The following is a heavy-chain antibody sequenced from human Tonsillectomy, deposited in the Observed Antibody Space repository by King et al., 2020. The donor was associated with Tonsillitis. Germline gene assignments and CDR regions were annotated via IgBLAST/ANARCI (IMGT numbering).Heavy chain of an antibody. D-gene: IGHD6-19*01. CDR2: LNWNSGSI. J-gene: IGHJ4*02. V-gene: IGHV3-9*01. Sequence: EVQLVESGGALVQPGRSLRLSCAASGFTFDDYAMHWVRQAPGKGLEWVSGLNWNSGSIGYADSVKGRFTISRDNAKNSLYLQMNSLNPEDTAFYYCAKGTWGAVAGGHIDYWGQGTLVTVSS. CDR3: AKGTWGAVAGGHIDY. CDR1: GFTFDDYA.